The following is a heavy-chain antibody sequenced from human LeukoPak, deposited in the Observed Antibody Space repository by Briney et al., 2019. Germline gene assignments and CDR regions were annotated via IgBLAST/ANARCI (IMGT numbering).Heavy chain of an antibody. V-gene: IGHV3-9*03. CDR2: ISTICGSI. CDR1: GFTFDDYA. J-gene: IGHJ4*01. Sequence: GRSLRLSCPASGFTFDDYAMHWVRQAPGKGLEWVAGISTICGSIGYADTVKGRFTISRDNAKNSLYLQMNSLRAEDMALYYCAKGSYYDFWSPFVYWGHGTLVT. D-gene: IGHD3-3*01. CDR3: AKGSYYDFWSPFVY.